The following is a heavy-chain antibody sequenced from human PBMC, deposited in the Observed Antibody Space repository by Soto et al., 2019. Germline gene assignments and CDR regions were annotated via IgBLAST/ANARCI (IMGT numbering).Heavy chain of an antibody. CDR3: ARWYSSSAQYYYGMDL. CDR1: GCTFSSYA. Sequence: SVKASCKASGCTFSSYALRRVRPAPGQVLEWMGGIIPMFGTANYAQRFQGRVTITADKSTSTAYMELCSLRSEDTAVYYCARWYSSSAQYYYGMDLWGQGTTVTVSS. CDR2: IIPMFGTA. V-gene: IGHV1-69*06. J-gene: IGHJ6*02. D-gene: IGHD6-6*01.